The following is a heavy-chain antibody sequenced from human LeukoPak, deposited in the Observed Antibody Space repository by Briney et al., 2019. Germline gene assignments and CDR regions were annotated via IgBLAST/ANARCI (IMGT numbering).Heavy chain of an antibody. D-gene: IGHD3-10*01. CDR3: ARDPSGQRGVQQLFDY. Sequence: SETLSLTCTVSGDSISTSNSYWGWIRQPPGKGLEWIGSIYYSGNTYYNASLKSRVTISVDTSKNQFSLKLSSVTAADTAVYYCARDPSGQRGVQQLFDYWGQGTLVTVSS. V-gene: IGHV4-39*07. CDR2: IYYSGNT. CDR1: GDSISTSNSY. J-gene: IGHJ4*02.